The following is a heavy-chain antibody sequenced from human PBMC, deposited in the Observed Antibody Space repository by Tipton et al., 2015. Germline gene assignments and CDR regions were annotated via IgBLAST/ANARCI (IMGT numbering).Heavy chain of an antibody. CDR2: LYFSGST. V-gene: IGHV4-39*01. Sequence: TLSLTCTVSGGSISSSSYYWAWIRQPPGKGLEWIGSLYFSGSTYYNPSLNSRVTMTTDTSTSTAYMELRSLRFDDTAVYYCARGDSSGPDYWGQGTLVTVSS. CDR3: ARGDSSGPDY. J-gene: IGHJ4*02. D-gene: IGHD6-25*01. CDR1: GGSISSSSYY.